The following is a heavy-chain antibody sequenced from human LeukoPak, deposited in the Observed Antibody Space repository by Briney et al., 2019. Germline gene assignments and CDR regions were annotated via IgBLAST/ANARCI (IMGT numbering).Heavy chain of an antibody. CDR3: ARDGYYDFLSGYYRKYNWFDP. D-gene: IGHD3-3*01. CDR1: GGSFSGYY. CDR2: ISHSGST. V-gene: IGHV4-34*01. J-gene: IGHJ5*02. Sequence: PSETLSLTCAVYGGSFSGYYWSWIRQPPGKGLEWIGEISHSGSTNYNPSLKSRVTISVDTSKNQFSLKLSSVTAADTAVYYCARDGYYDFLSGYYRKYNWFDPWGQGTLVTVSS.